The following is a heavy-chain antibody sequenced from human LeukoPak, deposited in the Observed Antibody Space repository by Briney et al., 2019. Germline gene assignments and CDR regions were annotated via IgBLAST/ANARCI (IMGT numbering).Heavy chain of an antibody. Sequence: SETLSLTCTVSGGSISSYYWSWIRQPPGKGLEWIGYIYYSGSTNYNPSLKSRVTISVDTSKNQFSLKLSSVTAADTAVYHCARLIAAAGTLDYWGQGTLVTVSS. CDR3: ARLIAAAGTLDY. CDR2: IYYSGST. D-gene: IGHD6-13*01. CDR1: GGSISSYY. V-gene: IGHV4-59*08. J-gene: IGHJ4*02.